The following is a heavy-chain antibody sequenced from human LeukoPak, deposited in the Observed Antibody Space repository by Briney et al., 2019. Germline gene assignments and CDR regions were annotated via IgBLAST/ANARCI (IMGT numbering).Heavy chain of an antibody. Sequence: GGSLRLSCAASGFTFSDHYMSWIRQAPGKGLEWVSYINTDGRSILYADSVRGRVTISRDNARNSLYLQMNSLRAEDTAVYYCARGHYGLDVWGQGTTVTVSS. J-gene: IGHJ6*02. CDR3: ARGHYGLDV. CDR2: INTDGRSI. V-gene: IGHV3-11*01. CDR1: GFTFSDHY.